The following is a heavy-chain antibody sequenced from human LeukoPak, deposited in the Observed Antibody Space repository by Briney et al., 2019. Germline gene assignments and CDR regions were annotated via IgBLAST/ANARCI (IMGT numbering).Heavy chain of an antibody. CDR3: ARVMDCSGDCGYYYYYGMDV. J-gene: IGHJ6*02. CDR1: GFTFSSYW. CDR2: INSDGSST. D-gene: IGHD2-21*02. V-gene: IGHV3-74*01. Sequence: GGSLRLSCAASGFTFSSYWMHWVRQAPGKGLVWVSRINSDGSSTSYADSVKGRFTISRDNAKNTLYLQMNSLRAEDTAVYYCARVMDCSGDCGYYYYYGMDVWGQGTTVTVSS.